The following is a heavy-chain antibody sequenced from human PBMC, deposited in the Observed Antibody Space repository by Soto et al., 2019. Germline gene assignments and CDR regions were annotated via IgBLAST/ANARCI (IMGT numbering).Heavy chain of an antibody. CDR3: AKSHTVTSHYYYYYMDV. V-gene: IGHV3-23*01. D-gene: IGHD4-17*01. CDR2: ISGSGGST. J-gene: IGHJ6*03. CDR1: GFTFSSYA. Sequence: GGSLRLSCASSGFTFSSYAMSWVRQATGKGLEWVSAISGSGGSTYYADSVKGRFTISRDNSKNTLYLQMNSLRAEDTAVYYCAKSHTVTSHYYYYYMDVWGKGTTVTVSS.